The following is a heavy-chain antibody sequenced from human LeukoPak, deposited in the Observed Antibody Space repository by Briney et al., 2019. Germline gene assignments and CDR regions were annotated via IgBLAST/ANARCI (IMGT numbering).Heavy chain of an antibody. CDR1: GLSFTDYP. CDR2: IRTTAEGAKYA. D-gene: IGHD5-24*01. CDR3: EDGIRDAFDY. V-gene: IGHV3-48*02. Sequence: PGGSLRLFCATSGLSFTDYPLNRARQAPGRGLEWISNIRTTAEGAKYAYYADSGKGRVTISRDDGKNTLYLHMNSLRDDDTAVYQAEDGIRDAFDYWGQGILVTVSS. J-gene: IGHJ4*02.